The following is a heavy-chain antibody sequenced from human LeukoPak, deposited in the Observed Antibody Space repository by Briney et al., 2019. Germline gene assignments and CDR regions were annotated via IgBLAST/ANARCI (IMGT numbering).Heavy chain of an antibody. Sequence: ASETLSPTCVVSDYSITSGDYWAWIRQPPGKGLEWIGSIYNSVSTSYNPSLKSRVTMSADPSKNQFSLNLRSVTAADTAVYYCARNMSTEGWFDSWGRGTLVTVSS. D-gene: IGHD5/OR15-5a*01. V-gene: IGHV4-38-2*01. CDR1: DYSITSGDY. J-gene: IGHJ5*01. CDR2: IYNSVST. CDR3: ARNMSTEGWFDS.